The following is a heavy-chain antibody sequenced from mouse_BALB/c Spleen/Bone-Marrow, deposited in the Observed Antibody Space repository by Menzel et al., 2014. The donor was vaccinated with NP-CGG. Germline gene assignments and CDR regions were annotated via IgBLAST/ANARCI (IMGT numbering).Heavy chain of an antibody. J-gene: IGHJ4*01. CDR2: VNPNNGGT. Sequence: VQLQQSGPDLVEPGASVKISCKASGYSFTGYYMHWVKQSHGKSLEWIGRVNPNNGGTSYNQKFKGKAIVTVDKSSSTAYMELRSLTSEDAAVYYGARNYGNYYAMDYWGQGTSVTVSS. D-gene: IGHD2-1*01. V-gene: IGHV1-18*01. CDR3: ARNYGNYYAMDY. CDR1: GYSFTGYY.